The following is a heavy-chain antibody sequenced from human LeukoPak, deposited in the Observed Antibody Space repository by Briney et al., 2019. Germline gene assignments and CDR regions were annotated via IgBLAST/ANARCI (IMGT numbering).Heavy chain of an antibody. CDR2: IYTSGST. V-gene: IGHV4-61*02. Sequence: SETLSLTCTVSGGSISSGSYYWSWIRQPAGKGLEWIGRIYTSGSTTYNPSLKSRVTVSVDTSKNQFSLKLSSVTAADTAVYYCARGDSSGWISRFWGQGTLVTVSS. J-gene: IGHJ4*02. CDR1: GGSISSGSYY. D-gene: IGHD6-19*01. CDR3: ARGDSSGWISRF.